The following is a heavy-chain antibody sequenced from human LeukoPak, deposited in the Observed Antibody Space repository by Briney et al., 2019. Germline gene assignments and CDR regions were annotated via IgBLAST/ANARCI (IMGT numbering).Heavy chain of an antibody. CDR1: GFTFSSYG. Sequence: GGSLRLSCAASGFTFSSYGMHWVRQAPGKGLEWVAVISYDGSNKCYADSVKGRFTISRDNSKNTLYLQMNSLRAEDTAVYYCGGVRGQIDPWGQGTLVTVSS. V-gene: IGHV3-30*03. CDR3: GGVRGQIDP. CDR2: ISYDGSNK. J-gene: IGHJ5*02. D-gene: IGHD3-10*01.